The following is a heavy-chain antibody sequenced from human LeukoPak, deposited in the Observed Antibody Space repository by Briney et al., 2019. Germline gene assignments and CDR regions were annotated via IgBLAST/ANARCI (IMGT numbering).Heavy chain of an antibody. CDR1: GGSISRYY. Sequence: SETLSLTCTVSGGSISRYYWSWIRQPPGKGLEWNGYISYTGSTTYNSSLKSRVTISLDTSQNQFSLKLTSVTPADTAVYYCARTAKYYYGSETYYFFDYWGQGTLVTVSS. V-gene: IGHV4-59*01. D-gene: IGHD3-10*01. CDR2: ISYTGST. J-gene: IGHJ4*02. CDR3: ARTAKYYYGSETYYFFDY.